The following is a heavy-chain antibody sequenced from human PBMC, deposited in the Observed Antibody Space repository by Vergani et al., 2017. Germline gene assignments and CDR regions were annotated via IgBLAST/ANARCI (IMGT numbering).Heavy chain of an antibody. Sequence: QITLKESGPTLVKPTQTLTLTCTFSGFSLSTSGVGVGWIRQPPGKALEWLALIYWNDDKRYSPSLKSRLTTTKDTSKNQVVLTMTNMDPVDTATYYCAHRSVVRGTQPSNYYCYMDVWGKGTTVTVSS. CDR2: IYWNDDK. CDR1: GFSLSTSGVG. V-gene: IGHV2-5*01. J-gene: IGHJ6*03. CDR3: AHRSVVRGTQPSNYYCYMDV. D-gene: IGHD3-10*01.